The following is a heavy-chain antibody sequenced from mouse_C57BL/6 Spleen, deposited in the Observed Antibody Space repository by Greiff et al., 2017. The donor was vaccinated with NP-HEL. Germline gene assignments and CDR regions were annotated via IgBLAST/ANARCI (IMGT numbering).Heavy chain of an antibody. Sequence: QVQLQQSGPELVKPGASVKISCKASGYAFSSSWMNWVKQRPGKGLEWIGRIYPGDGDTNYNGKFKGKATLTADKSSSTAYMQLSSLTSEDSAVYICARRNYDYYAMDYWGQGTSVTVSS. CDR3: ARRNYDYYAMDY. J-gene: IGHJ4*01. CDR2: IYPGDGDT. V-gene: IGHV1-82*01. CDR1: GYAFSSSW. D-gene: IGHD1-1*02.